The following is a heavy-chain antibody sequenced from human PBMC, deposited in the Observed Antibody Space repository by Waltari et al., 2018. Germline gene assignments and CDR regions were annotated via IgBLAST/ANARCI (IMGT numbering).Heavy chain of an antibody. Sequence: QVQLVESGGGVVQPGRSLRLSCAASGFTFSSYAMHWVRQAQGKGLEWVAVISYDGSNKYYADSVKGRFTISRDNSKNTLYLQMNSLRAEDTAVYYCARGSGDIVVVVAATDYWGQGTLVTVSS. J-gene: IGHJ4*02. CDR2: ISYDGSNK. CDR1: GFTFSSYA. CDR3: ARGSGDIVVVVAATDY. D-gene: IGHD2-15*01. V-gene: IGHV3-30-3*01.